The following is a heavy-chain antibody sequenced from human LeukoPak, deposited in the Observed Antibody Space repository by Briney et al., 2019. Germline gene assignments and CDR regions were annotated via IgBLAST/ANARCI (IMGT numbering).Heavy chain of an antibody. CDR3: ARDRYNWKDGDYYGMDV. CDR2: IYYSGST. Sequence: SETLSLTCTVSGGSISSYYWSWIRQPPGKGLEWIGYIYYSGSTNYNPSLKSRVTISVDTSKNQFSLKLSSVTAADTAVYYCARDRYNWKDGDYYGMDVWGQGTTVTVSS. D-gene: IGHD1-1*01. V-gene: IGHV4-59*01. J-gene: IGHJ6*02. CDR1: GGSISSYY.